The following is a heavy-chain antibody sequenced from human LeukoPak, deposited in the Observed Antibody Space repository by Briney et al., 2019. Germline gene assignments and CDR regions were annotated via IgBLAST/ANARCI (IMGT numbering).Heavy chain of an antibody. J-gene: IGHJ4*02. V-gene: IGHV4-34*01. D-gene: IGHD3-16*01. CDR2: INHSGST. Sequence: SETLSLTCAVYGGSFSGYYWSWIRQPPGKGLEWIGEINHSGSTNYNPSLKSRVTISVDTSKNQFSLKLSSVTAADTAVYYCAKVKGAWGAMASSASDYWGQGTLVTVSS. CDR3: AKVKGAWGAMASSASDY. CDR1: GGSFSGYY.